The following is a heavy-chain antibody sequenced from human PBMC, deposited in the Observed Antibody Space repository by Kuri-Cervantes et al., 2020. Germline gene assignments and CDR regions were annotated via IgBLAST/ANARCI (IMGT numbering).Heavy chain of an antibody. V-gene: IGHV3-30-3*01. CDR2: ISYDGSNK. D-gene: IGHD2-15*01. J-gene: IGHJ6*02. Sequence: GESLKISCAASGFTFSSYTMYWVRQAPGKGLEWVAVISYDGSNKYYADSVKGRFTISRDNSKNTLYLQMNSLRAEDTAVYYCARDTYYCSGGSCYYYYYGMDVWGQGTTVTVSS. CDR1: GFTFSSYT. CDR3: ARDTYYCSGGSCYYYYYGMDV.